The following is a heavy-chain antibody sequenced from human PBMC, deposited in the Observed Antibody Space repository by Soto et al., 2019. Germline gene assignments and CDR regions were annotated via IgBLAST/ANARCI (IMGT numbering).Heavy chain of an antibody. V-gene: IGHV3-23*01. D-gene: IGHD2-2*01. J-gene: IGHJ1*01. CDR3: AKATHNAEREFCTITSCDAEYFQD. Sequence: EVQLLESGGGLVQPGGSLRLSCAASGFIFSNYAMSWVRQDPGKGLEWVASITGRANSTHYADSVKRRFTITRDTFQNTLYLQMNSLRAEDTTVYYCAKATHNAEREFCTITSCDAEYFQDWGQGALVAVSS. CDR2: ITGRANST. CDR1: GFIFSNYA.